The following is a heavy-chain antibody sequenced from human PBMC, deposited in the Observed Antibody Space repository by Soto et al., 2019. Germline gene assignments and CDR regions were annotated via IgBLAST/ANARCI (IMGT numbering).Heavy chain of an antibody. V-gene: IGHV1-8*02. Sequence: VSVKGSLKASGYTFTSYDINWLRQATGQGLEWMGWMNPNSGNTGYAQKFQGRVTMTRNTSISTAYMELSSLRSEDTAVYYCARGLRNSGSYPNCFDPWGQGTLVTVSS. CDR1: GYTFTSYD. CDR3: ARGLRNSGSYPNCFDP. D-gene: IGHD1-26*01. CDR2: MNPNSGNT. J-gene: IGHJ5*02.